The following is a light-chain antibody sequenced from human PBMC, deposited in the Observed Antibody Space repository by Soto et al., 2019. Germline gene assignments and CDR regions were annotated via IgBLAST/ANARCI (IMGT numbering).Light chain of an antibody. CDR1: QYVSTN. CDR2: DAS. V-gene: IGKV3-15*01. CDR3: QQYNDWPPRGT. J-gene: IGKJ1*01. Sequence: EIVMTQSPATLSVSPGERATLSCRASQYVSTNLAWYQQKAGQPPRLLLYDASARATGIPARFSGSGSGTEFTLTISSLQSEDFAVYYCQQYNDWPPRGTFGQGTKVEIK.